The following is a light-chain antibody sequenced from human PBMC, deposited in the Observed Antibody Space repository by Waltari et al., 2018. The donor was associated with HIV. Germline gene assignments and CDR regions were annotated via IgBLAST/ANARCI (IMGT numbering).Light chain of an antibody. CDR1: TSDVGAYSY. J-gene: IGLJ2*01. CDR2: EVT. CDR3: SSYTNINTVV. V-gene: IGLV2-14*01. Sequence: QSALTQPASASGSPGQPLPITCTGATSDVGAYSYVPWYQQHPGKAPKLIIYEVTNRPSGVSNRFSGSKSGITASLTISGLQTEDEADYYCSSYTNINTVVFGGGTKLTVL.